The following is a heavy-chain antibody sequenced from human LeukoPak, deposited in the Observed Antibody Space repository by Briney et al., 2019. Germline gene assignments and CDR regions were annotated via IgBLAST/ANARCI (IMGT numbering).Heavy chain of an antibody. D-gene: IGHD3-10*01. Sequence: SETLSLTCAVYGGSFSGYYWSWIRQPPGKGLEWIGEINHSGSTNYNPSLKSRVTISVDTSKNQFSLKLSSVTAADTAVYYCARAAGGYYGSGSYYYFDYWGQGTLVTVSS. J-gene: IGHJ4*02. CDR1: GGSFSGYY. CDR3: ARAAGGYYGSGSYYYFDY. CDR2: INHSGST. V-gene: IGHV4-34*01.